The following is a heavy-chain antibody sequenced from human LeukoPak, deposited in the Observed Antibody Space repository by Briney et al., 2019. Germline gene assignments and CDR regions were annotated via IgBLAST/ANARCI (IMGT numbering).Heavy chain of an antibody. D-gene: IGHD3-22*01. V-gene: IGHV1-18*01. CDR1: GYTFTSYG. J-gene: IGHJ4*02. CDR2: ISAYNGNT. Sequence: ASVKVSCKASGYTFTSYGISWVRQAPGQGLEWMGWISAYNGNTNYAQKLQGRVTMTTDTSTSTAYMELRSLRSDDTAVYYCARVRNLAVDYDSSGYYYWGQGTLVTVSS. CDR3: ARVRNLAVDYDSSGYYY.